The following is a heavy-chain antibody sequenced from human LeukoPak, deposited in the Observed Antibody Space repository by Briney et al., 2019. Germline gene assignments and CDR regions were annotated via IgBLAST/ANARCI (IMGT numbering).Heavy chain of an antibody. CDR2: IYHSGST. Sequence: SETLSLTCTVSGYSFSSGYYWGWIRPPPGKGREWIGSIYHSGSTYYNPSLKRRVTISVDTSNNQFSLKLSSVTAADTAVYYCARLTGVEYFDYWGQGTLVTVSS. V-gene: IGHV4-38-2*02. CDR1: GYSFSSGYY. D-gene: IGHD7-27*01. CDR3: ARLTGVEYFDY. J-gene: IGHJ4*02.